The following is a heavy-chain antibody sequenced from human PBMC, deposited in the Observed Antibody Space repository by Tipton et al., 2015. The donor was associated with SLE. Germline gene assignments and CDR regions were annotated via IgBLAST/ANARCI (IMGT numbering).Heavy chain of an antibody. J-gene: IGHJ4*02. CDR3: ARDPLYSSSPPFDY. Sequence: QVQLVQSGAEVKKPGAPVKVSCKASGYTFTGYYMHWVRQAPGQGLEWMGRINPNSGGTNYAQKFQGRVTMTRDTSISTAYMELSRLRSDDTAVYYCARDPLYSSSPPFDYWGQGTLVTVSS. D-gene: IGHD6-6*01. CDR2: INPNSGGT. CDR1: GYTFTGYY. V-gene: IGHV1-2*06.